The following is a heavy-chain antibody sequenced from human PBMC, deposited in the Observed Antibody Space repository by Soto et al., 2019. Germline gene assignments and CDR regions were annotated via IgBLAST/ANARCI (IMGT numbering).Heavy chain of an antibody. CDR1: GYTFTGYY. D-gene: IGHD3-3*01. CDR2: INPNSGGT. Sequence: GASVKVSCKASGYTFTGYYMHWVRQAPGQGLEWMGWINPNSGGTNYAQKFQGWVTMTRDTSISTAYMELSRLRSDDTAVYYCARDCQVTIFGVVSWYYMDVWGKGTTVTVSS. J-gene: IGHJ6*03. CDR3: ARDCQVTIFGVVSWYYMDV. V-gene: IGHV1-2*04.